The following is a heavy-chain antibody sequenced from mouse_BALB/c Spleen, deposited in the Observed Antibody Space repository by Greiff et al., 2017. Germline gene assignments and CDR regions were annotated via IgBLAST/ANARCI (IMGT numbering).Heavy chain of an antibody. V-gene: IGHV14-4*02. CDR1: GFNIKDYY. CDR3: NAYGTVFDY. Sequence: EVKLMESGAELVRSGASVKLSCTASGFNIKDYYMHWVKQRPEQGLEWIGWIDPENGDTEYAPKFQGKATMTADTSSNTAYLQLSSLTSEDTAVYYCNAYGTVFDYWGQGTTLTVSS. CDR2: IDPENGDT. J-gene: IGHJ2*01. D-gene: IGHD1-1*01.